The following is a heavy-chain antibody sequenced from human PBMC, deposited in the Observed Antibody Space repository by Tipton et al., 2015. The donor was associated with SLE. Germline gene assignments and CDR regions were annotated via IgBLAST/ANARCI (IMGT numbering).Heavy chain of an antibody. D-gene: IGHD2-21*01. CDR2: INHRGST. CDR3: AGCGGGCWYFY. J-gene: IGHJ1*01. Sequence: TLSLTCAVYGGSFSGYYWSWIRQPPGKGLEWIGEINHRGSTNYNPSLKSRVTISVDRSKNQFSLKLRSVTAADTAVYYCAGCGGGCWYFYWGRVSPVAVSS. V-gene: IGHV4-34*01. CDR1: GGSFSGYY.